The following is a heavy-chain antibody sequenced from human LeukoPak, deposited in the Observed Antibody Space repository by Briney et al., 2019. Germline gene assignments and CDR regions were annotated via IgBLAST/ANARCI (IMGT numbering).Heavy chain of an antibody. CDR1: GFTFSSYW. J-gene: IGHJ3*01. Sequence: GGSLRLSCAASGFTFSSYWMSWVRQTPGKGLEWVANIKQDGSEKDYVDSVKSRFTISRDNAKNTLYLQMNSLRVEDTAVYYCARDRPDGFDVWGLGTMVTVSS. V-gene: IGHV3-7*01. CDR3: ARDRPDGFDV. CDR2: IKQDGSEK.